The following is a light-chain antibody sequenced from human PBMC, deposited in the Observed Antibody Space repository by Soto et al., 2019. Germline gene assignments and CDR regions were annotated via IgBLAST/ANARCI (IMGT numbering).Light chain of an antibody. CDR3: QSYDSSLSGSMV. Sequence: VLTQPPSVSGAPGQRVTISCTGSSSNIGAGYDVHWYQQLPGTAPKLLIYGNSNRPSGVPDRFSGSKSGTSASLAITGLQAEDEADYYCQSYDSSLSGSMVFGGGTKLTVL. CDR1: SSNIGAGYD. CDR2: GNS. J-gene: IGLJ2*01. V-gene: IGLV1-40*01.